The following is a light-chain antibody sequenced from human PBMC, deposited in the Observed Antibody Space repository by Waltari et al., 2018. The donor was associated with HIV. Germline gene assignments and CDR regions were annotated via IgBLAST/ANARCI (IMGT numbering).Light chain of an antibody. CDR1: QSVSSY. V-gene: IGKV3-11*01. CDR3: QQYHNWPSALT. CDR2: DAS. Sequence: EIVLTQSPATLSLSPGERATLSCRASQSVSSYLAWYQQKPGQAPRLLIYDASNRATGIPARFSGSGSGTDFTLTISSLEPEDFAVYYCQQYHNWPSALTFGGGTKVEIK. J-gene: IGKJ4*01.